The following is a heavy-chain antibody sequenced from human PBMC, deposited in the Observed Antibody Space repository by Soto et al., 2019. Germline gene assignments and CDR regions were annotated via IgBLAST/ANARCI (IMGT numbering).Heavy chain of an antibody. D-gene: IGHD6-19*01. J-gene: IGHJ4*02. V-gene: IGHV4-39*01. CDR1: GGSISSSSYY. CDR3: ARWDGSGWYGGY. CDR2: IYYSGIT. Sequence: QLQLQESGPGLVKPSETLSLTCIVSGGSISSSSYYWGWIRQPPGKGLEWIGSIYYSGITYYSPSLRSRVTISADMSKTQFSLKVSSVTAGDTAVYYCARWDGSGWYGGYWGQGTLITVSS.